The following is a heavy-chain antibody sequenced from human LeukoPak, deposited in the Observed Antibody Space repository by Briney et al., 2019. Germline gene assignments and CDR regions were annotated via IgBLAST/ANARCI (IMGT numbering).Heavy chain of an antibody. Sequence: PETLSLTCAVYGGSFSGYYWSWIRQPPGKGLEWIGEINHSGSTNYNPSLKSRVTISVDTSKNQFSLKLSSVTAADTAVYYCARLYDFWSGYSKFDYWGQGTLVTASS. CDR3: ARLYDFWSGYSKFDY. V-gene: IGHV4-34*01. CDR1: GGSFSGYY. CDR2: INHSGST. D-gene: IGHD3-3*01. J-gene: IGHJ4*02.